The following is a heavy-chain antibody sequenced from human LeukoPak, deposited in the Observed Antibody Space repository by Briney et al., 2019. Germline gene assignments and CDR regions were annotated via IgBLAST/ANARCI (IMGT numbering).Heavy chain of an antibody. CDR3: AKDHIVVVPAALYFDY. V-gene: IGHV3-23*01. CDR2: ISGSGGST. Sequence: GGSLRLSCAASGFTFSSYAMSWVRQAPGKGLEWVSAISGSGGSTYYADSVKGRFTISRDNSKNTLYLQMNSLRAEDTAVYYCAKDHIVVVPAALYFDYWGQGTLVTVSS. J-gene: IGHJ4*02. CDR1: GFTFSSYA. D-gene: IGHD2-2*01.